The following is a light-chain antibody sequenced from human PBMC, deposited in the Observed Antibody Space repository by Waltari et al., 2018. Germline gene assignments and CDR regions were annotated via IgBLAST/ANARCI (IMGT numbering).Light chain of an antibody. V-gene: IGKV1-33*01. CDR2: HAS. Sequence: QLTQSPSSLSASVGDEITITCQASQAIYDFLSWYQQKPGQAPRLLIYHASNLETWVPSRFSGRGYGTQFSLTISGLLPEDFATYYCLQFDTAWLSFGGGTKVEIK. J-gene: IGKJ4*01. CDR1: QAIYDF. CDR3: LQFDTAWLS.